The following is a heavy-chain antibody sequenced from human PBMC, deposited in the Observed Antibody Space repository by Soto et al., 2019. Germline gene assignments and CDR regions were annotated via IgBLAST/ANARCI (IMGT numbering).Heavy chain of an antibody. V-gene: IGHV4-30-4*01. CDR2: IYYSGST. J-gene: IGHJ4*02. CDR3: ARGSWDGAALDY. D-gene: IGHD6-6*01. CDR1: GCSISSGDYY. Sequence: PSGTLSLTCTVSGCSISSGDYYWSWIRQPPGKGLEWIGYIYYSGSTYYNPSLKSRVTISVDTSKNQFSLKLSSVTAADTAVYYCARGSWDGAALDYWGQGTLVTVSS.